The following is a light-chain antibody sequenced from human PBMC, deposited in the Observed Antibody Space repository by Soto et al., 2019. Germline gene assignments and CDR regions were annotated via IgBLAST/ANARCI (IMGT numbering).Light chain of an antibody. Sequence: EIVLTQSPATLSLSPGERATLSCRASQSVSSYFAWYQQKPGQAPRLLIYDASNRAPGIPARFSGSGSGTDFTLTISSLEPEDFAVYYCQQRSNWPSITFGQGTRLEIK. V-gene: IGKV3-11*01. J-gene: IGKJ5*01. CDR3: QQRSNWPSIT. CDR2: DAS. CDR1: QSVSSY.